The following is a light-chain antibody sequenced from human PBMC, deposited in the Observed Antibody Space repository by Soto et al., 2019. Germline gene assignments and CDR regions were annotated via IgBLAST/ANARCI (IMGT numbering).Light chain of an antibody. CDR3: QQYSGDSRT. CDR1: QSISSW. V-gene: IGKV1-5*03. CDR2: KAS. Sequence: DIQMTQSPSTLSASVGDRVTITCRASQSISSWLAWYQQKPGKAPKLLIYKASRLHSGVSSRFSGSESGTAFTLTISSLQPDDFATYYCQQYSGDSRTFGQGTKVEMK. J-gene: IGKJ1*01.